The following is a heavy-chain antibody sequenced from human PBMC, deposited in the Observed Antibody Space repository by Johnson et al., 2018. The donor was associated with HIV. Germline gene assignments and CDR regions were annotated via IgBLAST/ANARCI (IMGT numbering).Heavy chain of an antibody. J-gene: IGHJ3*02. V-gene: IGHV3-NL1*01. CDR1: GFTFSSYG. Sequence: QVQLVESGGGVVQPGRSLRLSCAASGFTFSSYGMHWVRQAPGKGLEWVSCINWNGGSTGYADSVKGRFTISRDNAKNSLYLQMNSLRAEDTAVYYCARDRGSSSWYRDAFDIWGQGTMVTVSS. CDR2: INWNGGST. CDR3: ARDRGSSSWYRDAFDI. D-gene: IGHD6-13*01.